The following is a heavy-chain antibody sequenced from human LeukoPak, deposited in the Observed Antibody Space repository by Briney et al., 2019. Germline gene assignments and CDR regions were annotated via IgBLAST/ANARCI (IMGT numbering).Heavy chain of an antibody. J-gene: IGHJ1*01. V-gene: IGHV3-30*03. CDR3: TTVRGSSYQYFQR. CDR1: GFTFSSYG. Sequence: PGGSLRLSCAASGFTFSSYGMHWVRQAPGKGLEWGAVISYDGSNKYYADSVKGRFTISRDNSKNTLYLQMNSLKSEDTAVYYCTTVRGSSYQYFQRWGQGTLVTVSS. D-gene: IGHD6-13*01. CDR2: ISYDGSNK.